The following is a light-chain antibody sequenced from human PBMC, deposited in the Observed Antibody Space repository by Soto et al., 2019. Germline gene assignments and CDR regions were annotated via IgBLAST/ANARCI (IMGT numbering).Light chain of an antibody. J-gene: IGKJ1*01. CDR3: QQYNNWPWT. CDR1: QSVSSN. V-gene: IGKV3-15*01. Sequence: EIVMTQSPATLSLSPGERATLSCRASQSVSSNLAGYQQKPGQAPRLLIYGASTRATGIPARFSGSGSGTEFTLTISSLQSEDFAVYYCQQYNNWPWTFGQGTKVEIK. CDR2: GAS.